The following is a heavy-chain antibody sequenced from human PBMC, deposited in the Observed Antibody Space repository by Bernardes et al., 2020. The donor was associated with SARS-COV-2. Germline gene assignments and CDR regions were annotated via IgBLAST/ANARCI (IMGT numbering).Heavy chain of an antibody. V-gene: IGHV3-74*01. CDR2: VNPDGSTT. CDR1: GLPLSTDW. Sequence: GVSLRLSRAASGLPLSTDWMHWVRHAPGKGLVWVSRVNPDGSTTNYADSVNSRFPVSRDNAKTTLYLQMNSLRAEDTAVYFCARGRGSYSSASGIYNYSSTMDVWSQGTAFTVSS. J-gene: IGHJ6*02. CDR3: ARGRGSYSSASGIYNYSSTMDV. D-gene: IGHD3-22*01.